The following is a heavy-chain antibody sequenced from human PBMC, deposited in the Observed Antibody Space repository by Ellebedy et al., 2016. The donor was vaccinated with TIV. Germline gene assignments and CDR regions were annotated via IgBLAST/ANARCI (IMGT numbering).Heavy chain of an antibody. CDR1: GFTFSSYA. Sequence: GESLKISXAASGFTFSSYAMSWVRQAPGKGLEWVSAISGGGGSTYYADSVKGRFTISRDNSKNTLYLQMNSLRAEDTATYYCTKNNGGSGPNWFAPWGPGTLVTVSS. CDR3: TKNNGGSGPNWFAP. J-gene: IGHJ5*02. CDR2: ISGGGGST. D-gene: IGHD6-19*01. V-gene: IGHV3-23*01.